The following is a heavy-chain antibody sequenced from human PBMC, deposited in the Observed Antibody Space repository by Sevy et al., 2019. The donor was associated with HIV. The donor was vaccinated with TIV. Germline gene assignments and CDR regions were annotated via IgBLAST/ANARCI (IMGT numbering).Heavy chain of an antibody. J-gene: IGHJ5*02. CDR1: GYTFTSYD. Sequence: ASVKVSCKASGYTFTSYDINWVRQATGQGLEWMGWMNPNSGNTGYAQKFQGRVTMTRNTSISTAYMELSSLRSEDTAVYYCARSVYDYVWPENWFDPRGQGTLVTVSS. V-gene: IGHV1-8*01. CDR3: ARSVYDYVWPENWFDP. D-gene: IGHD3-16*01. CDR2: MNPNSGNT.